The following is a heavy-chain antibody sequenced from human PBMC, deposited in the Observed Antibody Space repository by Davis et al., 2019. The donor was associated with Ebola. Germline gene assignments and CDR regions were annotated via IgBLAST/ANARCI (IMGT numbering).Heavy chain of an antibody. CDR2: TSSGGSTT. CDR3: AKARSSWTPFDY. D-gene: IGHD6-13*01. V-gene: IGHV3-23*01. CDR1: GFIFNNHA. J-gene: IGHJ4*02. Sequence: GESLKIPCAASGFIFNNHAMTWVSQAPGRGLEWVSTTSSGGSTTYYADSVKGRFTISRDNSKNTLYLQMNSLRVDDTAVYYCAKARSSWTPFDYWGQGTLVTVSS.